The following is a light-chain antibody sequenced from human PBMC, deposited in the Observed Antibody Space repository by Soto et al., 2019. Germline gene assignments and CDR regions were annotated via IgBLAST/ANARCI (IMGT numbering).Light chain of an antibody. J-gene: IGKJ5*01. Sequence: EIVLTQSAGTLSLSPGERATRSWGASQSVSSSYLAWYQQNHGQAPRLPIYGASSRATGIPDRFSGGSSGTDFTLTISRLETEDFAVYFCQQYAGTPTTFGQGTRLEIK. CDR2: GAS. CDR3: QQYAGTPTT. CDR1: QSVSSSY. V-gene: IGKV3-20*01.